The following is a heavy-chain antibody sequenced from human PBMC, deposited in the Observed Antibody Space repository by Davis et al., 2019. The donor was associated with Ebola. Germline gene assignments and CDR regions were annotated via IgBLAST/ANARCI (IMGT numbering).Heavy chain of an antibody. CDR2: ISYDGSNK. CDR1: GFTFSSYG. D-gene: IGHD3-9*01. J-gene: IGHJ4*02. CDR3: ARDLAYYDILTGYQQH. Sequence: GGSLRLSCAASGFTFSSYGMHWVRQAPGKGLEWVALISYDGSNKYYADSVKGRFTISRDNSKNTLYLQMNSLRAEDTAVYYCARDLAYYDILTGYQQHWGQGTLVTVSS. V-gene: IGHV3-30*03.